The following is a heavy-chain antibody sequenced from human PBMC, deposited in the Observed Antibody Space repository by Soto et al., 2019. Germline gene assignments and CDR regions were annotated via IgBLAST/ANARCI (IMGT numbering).Heavy chain of an antibody. D-gene: IGHD2-21*02. J-gene: IGHJ4*02. CDR1: GDSISSRSYY. V-gene: IGHV4-39*01. CDR2: IYYSGST. CDR3: ARQPTSVVTQDYFDL. Sequence: PSETLSLTCTVTGDSISSRSYYWGWIRQPPGKGLEWMGRIYYSGSTYNNPSLSSRVSMSIDTSKDQFSLKLKSVTAADTALYFCARQPTSVVTQDYFDLWGPGSLVTVSS.